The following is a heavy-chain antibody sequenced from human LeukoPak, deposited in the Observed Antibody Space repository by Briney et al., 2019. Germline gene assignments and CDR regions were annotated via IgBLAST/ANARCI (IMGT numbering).Heavy chain of an antibody. Sequence: GGSLRLSCAASGFIFRSYAMSWVRQAPGKGLEWVSSVSGSGRTTYYADSVKGRFTASRDNSRDTLYLQMDSLSAEDTAVYYCTKDKSFGESYFDCWGQGTLVTVSS. CDR1: GFIFRSYA. CDR2: VSGSGRTT. V-gene: IGHV3-23*01. D-gene: IGHD2/OR15-2a*01. CDR3: TKDKSFGESYFDC. J-gene: IGHJ4*02.